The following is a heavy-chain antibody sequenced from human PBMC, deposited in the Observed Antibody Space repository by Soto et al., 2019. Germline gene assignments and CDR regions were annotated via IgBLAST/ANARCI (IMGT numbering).Heavy chain of an antibody. CDR3: AKSHYDSSGYYIIDH. CDR2: FCYTGST. J-gene: IGHJ5*02. Sequence: ETLSLTCTVSGGSISGRCWSWVRQSPGKGLEWIGYFCYTGSTNYNPSLKSRVTISVDRSKTQCSLKLTSVTAADTAVYYCAKSHYDSSGYYIIDHWGQGPLVTVSS. V-gene: IGHV4-59*01. CDR1: GGSISGRC. D-gene: IGHD3-22*01.